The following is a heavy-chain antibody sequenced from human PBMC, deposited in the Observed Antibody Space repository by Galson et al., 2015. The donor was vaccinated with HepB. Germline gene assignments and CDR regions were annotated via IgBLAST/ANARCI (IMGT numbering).Heavy chain of an antibody. CDR1: GFTFSSYA. Sequence: SLRLSCAASGFTFSSYAMSWVRQAPGKGLEWVSAISGSGGSTYYADSVKGRFTISRDNSKNTLYLQMNSLRAEDTAVYYCAKKGDQWLDHYYYYYMDVWGKGTTVTVSS. V-gene: IGHV3-23*01. D-gene: IGHD6-19*01. CDR2: ISGSGGST. J-gene: IGHJ6*03. CDR3: AKKGDQWLDHYYYYYMDV.